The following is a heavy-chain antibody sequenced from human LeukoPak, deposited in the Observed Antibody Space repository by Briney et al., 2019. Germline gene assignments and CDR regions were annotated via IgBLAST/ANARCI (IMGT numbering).Heavy chain of an antibody. V-gene: IGHV1-69*04. J-gene: IGHJ4*02. D-gene: IGHD3-10*01. CDR3: AREREETYGSGSYTFDH. CDR2: IIPILGIA. CDR1: GGTFSSYA. Sequence: GASVKVSCKASGGTFSSYAISWVRQAPGQGLEWMGRIIPILGIANYAQKFQGRVTITADKSTSTAYMELSSLRSEDTAVYYCAREREETYGSGSYTFDHWGQGTLVTVSS.